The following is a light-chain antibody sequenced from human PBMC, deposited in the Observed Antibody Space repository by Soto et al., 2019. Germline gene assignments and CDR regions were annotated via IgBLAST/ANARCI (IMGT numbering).Light chain of an antibody. V-gene: IGKV3-20*01. CDR2: AAS. Sequence: EIVLTQSPGTLSLSPGERATLSCRASRSLSSSYVVWYQQKPGQAPRLLIYAASRRATGIPDRFSGSGSATEYTLTISRLEPEDFAVYYCQQQGTFGQGTKLAIK. J-gene: IGKJ2*01. CDR3: QQQGT. CDR1: RSLSSSY.